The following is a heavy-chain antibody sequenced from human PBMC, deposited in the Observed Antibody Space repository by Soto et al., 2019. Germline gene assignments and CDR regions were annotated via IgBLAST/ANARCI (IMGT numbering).Heavy chain of an antibody. J-gene: IGHJ5*02. D-gene: IGHD6-13*01. CDR3: AHSRPQQLVRTNWFDP. Sequence: SGPTLVNPTQTLTLTCTFSGFSLSTSGVGVGWIRQPPGKALEWLALIYWDDDKRYSPSLKSRLTITKDTSKNQVVLTMTNMDPVDTATYYCAHSRPQQLVRTNWFDPWGQGTLVTVSS. CDR1: GFSLSTSGVG. V-gene: IGHV2-5*02. CDR2: IYWDDDK.